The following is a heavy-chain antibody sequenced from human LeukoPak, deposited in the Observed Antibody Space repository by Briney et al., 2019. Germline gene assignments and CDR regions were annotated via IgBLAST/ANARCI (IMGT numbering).Heavy chain of an antibody. V-gene: IGHV3-23*01. J-gene: IGHJ4*02. CDR3: ATPPTVTRNY. CDR2: ISGSGGST. Sequence: GGTLRLSCAASGFTFSSYGMSWVRQAPGKGLEWVSAISGSGGSTYYADSVKGRFTISRDNSKNTLCLQMDSLRAEDTAVYYCATPPTVTRNYWGQGTLVTVSS. D-gene: IGHD4-17*01. CDR1: GFTFSSYG.